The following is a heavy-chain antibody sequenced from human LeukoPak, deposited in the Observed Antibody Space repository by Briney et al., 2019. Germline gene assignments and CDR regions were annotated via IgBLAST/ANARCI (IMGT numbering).Heavy chain of an antibody. J-gene: IGHJ5*02. Sequence: GGSLRLSCAASGFTFSDFAIHWVRQSPGEGLKWLAVISYEGINKHSADSVKRRFTISRDNSKNILYLEMTSLRPEDTAVYYCVRDSRNQLVGWFDPWGQGTLVTVSP. CDR2: ISYEGINK. CDR1: GFTFSDFA. CDR3: VRDSRNQLVGWFDP. D-gene: IGHD1-1*01. V-gene: IGHV3-30*04.